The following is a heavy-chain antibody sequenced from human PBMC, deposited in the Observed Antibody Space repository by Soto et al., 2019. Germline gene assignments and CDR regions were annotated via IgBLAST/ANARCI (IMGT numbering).Heavy chain of an antibody. Sequence: GESLKISCKGSGYSFTSYWIGWVRQMPGKGLECMGIIYPGDSDTRYSPSFQGQVTISADKSISTAYMEMRSLRSDDTAIYYCARDGFYAGSGRYSYGYSPPRYYAMDVWGQGTTVTVSS. D-gene: IGHD5-18*01. CDR1: GYSFTSYW. CDR2: IYPGDSDT. V-gene: IGHV5-51*01. J-gene: IGHJ6*02. CDR3: ARDGFYAGSGRYSYGYSPPRYYAMDV.